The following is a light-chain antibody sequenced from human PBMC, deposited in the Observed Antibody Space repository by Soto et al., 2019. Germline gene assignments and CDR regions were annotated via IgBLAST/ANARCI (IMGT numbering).Light chain of an antibody. V-gene: IGKV1-39*01. J-gene: IGKJ4*01. Sequence: DIQMTQSPSSLSASVGARVTITCRASQTISSYLNWYQKKPGKAPNFMIYAASSLRSGVPSRFSGSGSGTDFTLTISSLQPEDFATYYCQKYNSAPPTFGGGTKVDIK. CDR1: QTISSY. CDR3: QKYNSAPPT. CDR2: AAS.